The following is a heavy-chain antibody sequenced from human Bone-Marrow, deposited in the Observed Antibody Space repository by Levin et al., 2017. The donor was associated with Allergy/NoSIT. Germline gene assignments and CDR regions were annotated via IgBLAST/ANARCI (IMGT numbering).Heavy chain of an antibody. J-gene: IGHJ4*02. Sequence: GESLKISCKGSGYSFTSYWIGWVRQMPGKGLEWMGIIYPGDSDTRYSPSFQGQVTISADKSISTAYLQWSSLKASDTAMYYCARLVLGHEWLRSLTYYFDYWGQGTLVTVSS. V-gene: IGHV5-51*01. CDR1: GYSFTSYW. CDR2: IYPGDSDT. CDR3: ARLVLGHEWLRSLTYYFDY. D-gene: IGHD5-12*01.